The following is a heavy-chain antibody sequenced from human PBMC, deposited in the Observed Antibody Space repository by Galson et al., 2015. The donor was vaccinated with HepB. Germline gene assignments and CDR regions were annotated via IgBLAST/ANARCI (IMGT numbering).Heavy chain of an antibody. D-gene: IGHD7-27*01. CDR3: ARDSLNWGSEVFYYYYYGMDV. V-gene: IGHV3-33*01. J-gene: IGHJ6*02. Sequence: PLRFSCAASGFTFSSSGMHWARQAPGKGLEWVAVIWYDGSNKYYADSVKGRFTISRDNSKNTLYLQMNSLRAEDTAVYYCARDSLNWGSEVFYYYYYGMDVWGQGTTVTVSS. CDR2: IWYDGSNK. CDR1: GFTFSSSG.